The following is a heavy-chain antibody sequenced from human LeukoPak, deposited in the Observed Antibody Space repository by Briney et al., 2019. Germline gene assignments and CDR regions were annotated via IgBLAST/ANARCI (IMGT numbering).Heavy chain of an antibody. CDR2: IGNSGSPI. V-gene: IGHV3-11*01. D-gene: IGHD1/OR15-1a*01. J-gene: IGHJ4*02. CDR3: ARGRTTTLYYFDY. CDR1: GGSFSDYY. Sequence: LSLTCAVYGGSFSDYYMSWIRQVPGKGLEWVSYIGNSGSPIYYADSVKGRFTISRDNAKNSLYLQMISLRAEDTAVYYCARGRTTTLYYFDYWGQGTLVTVSS.